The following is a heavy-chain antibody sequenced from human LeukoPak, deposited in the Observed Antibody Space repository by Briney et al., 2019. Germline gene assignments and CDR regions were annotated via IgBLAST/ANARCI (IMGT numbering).Heavy chain of an antibody. Sequence: ASVKVSCKASGYTFTNYAMHWVRQAPGQRLEWMGWINAGSGNTKYSQKFQGRVTITRDTSASTAYMELSSLRSEDTAVYYCARDLDVQLECGYYAMDVWGKGTTVTVSS. V-gene: IGHV1-3*01. D-gene: IGHD1-1*01. J-gene: IGHJ6*04. CDR1: GYTFTNYA. CDR3: ARDLDVQLECGYYAMDV. CDR2: INAGSGNT.